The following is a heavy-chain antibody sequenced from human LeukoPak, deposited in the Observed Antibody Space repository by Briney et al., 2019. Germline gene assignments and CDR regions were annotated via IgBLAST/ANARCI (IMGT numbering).Heavy chain of an antibody. Sequence: GRSLRLSCAASGFTFSSYAMHWVRQAPGKGLEWVAVISYDGSNKYYADSVKGRFTISRDNSKNTLYLQINSLRAEDTAVYYCARAPPNLYSSGWAYYFDYWGQGTLVTVSS. CDR2: ISYDGSNK. V-gene: IGHV3-30-3*01. CDR3: ARAPPNLYSSGWAYYFDY. CDR1: GFTFSSYA. D-gene: IGHD6-19*01. J-gene: IGHJ4*02.